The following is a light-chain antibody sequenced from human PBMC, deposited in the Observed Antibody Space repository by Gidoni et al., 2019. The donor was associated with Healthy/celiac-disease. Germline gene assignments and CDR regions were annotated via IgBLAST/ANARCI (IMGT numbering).Light chain of an antibody. J-gene: IGKJ1*01. Sequence: EIVLTQSPGTLSLSPGESATLSCRASQSVRSSYLAWYQQKPGQAHRLLIYGASSRATGIPDRFSGSGSGTDFTLTISRLEPEDFAVYYCQKYGSSPRTFGQGTKVEIK. CDR1: QSVRSSY. CDR2: GAS. V-gene: IGKV3-20*01. CDR3: QKYGSSPRT.